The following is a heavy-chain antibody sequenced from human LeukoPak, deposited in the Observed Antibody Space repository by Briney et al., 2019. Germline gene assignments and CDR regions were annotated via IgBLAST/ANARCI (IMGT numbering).Heavy chain of an antibody. V-gene: IGHV4-59*01. CDR1: GDPISTYY. D-gene: IGHD2-2*01. Sequence: SETLSLTCTVSGDPISTYYWSWIRQPPGKGLEWIGYIYYRVTSDYNPSLKSRVTMSVDMSTRQISLKLSSVTAADTAVYYCAKYGFSYCSGNSCIPHWGQGTLVTVSS. J-gene: IGHJ4*02. CDR2: IYYRVTS. CDR3: AKYGFSYCSGNSCIPH.